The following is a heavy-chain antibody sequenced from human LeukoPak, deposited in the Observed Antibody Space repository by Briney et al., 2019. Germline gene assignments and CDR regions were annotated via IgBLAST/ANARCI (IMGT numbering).Heavy chain of an antibody. Sequence: SETLSLTCTVSGASISRSYWSWIRQPPGKGLEWIGEIYHSGSTNYNPSLKSRVTISVDKSKNQFSLKLSSVTAADTAVYYCARVRRYGSGSYRLYYFDYWGQGTLVTVSS. D-gene: IGHD3-10*01. J-gene: IGHJ4*02. CDR3: ARVRRYGSGSYRLYYFDY. V-gene: IGHV4-59*12. CDR2: IYHSGST. CDR1: GASISRSY.